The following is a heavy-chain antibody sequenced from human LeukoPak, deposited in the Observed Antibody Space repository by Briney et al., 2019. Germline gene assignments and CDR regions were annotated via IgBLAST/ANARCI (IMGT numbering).Heavy chain of an antibody. CDR2: INHSGST. V-gene: IGHV4-34*01. CDR3: ASQGHHGKIVGTTVSYFYMDV. D-gene: IGHD1-26*01. J-gene: IGHJ6*03. Sequence: KTSETLSLTCAVYGGSFSGYYWSWIRQTPGKGLEWIGEINHSGSTNYNPSLKSRVTISVDTSKNQFSLKLSSVTAADTAFYYCASQGHHGKIVGTTVSYFYMDVWGKGATVTVSS. CDR1: GGSFSGYY.